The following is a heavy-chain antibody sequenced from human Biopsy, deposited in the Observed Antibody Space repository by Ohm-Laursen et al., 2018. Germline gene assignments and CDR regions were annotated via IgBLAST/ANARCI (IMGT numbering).Heavy chain of an antibody. CDR3: ARDYDTSGYYYVS. V-gene: IGHV4-39*01. J-gene: IGHJ5*02. CDR2: IFYRGST. CDR1: GGSISNNNYY. Sequence: GTLSLTCTVSGGSISNNNYYWGWLRQPPGQGLEWFGSIFYRGSTHYNPSLKSRVNISVDTSKNQFSLKLNSVTAADTAVYYCARDYDTSGYYYVSWGQGTLVTVSS. D-gene: IGHD3-22*01.